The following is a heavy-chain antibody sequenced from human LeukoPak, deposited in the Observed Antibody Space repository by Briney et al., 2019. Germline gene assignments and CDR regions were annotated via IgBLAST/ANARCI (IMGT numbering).Heavy chain of an antibody. J-gene: IGHJ3*02. D-gene: IGHD3-3*01. CDR1: GYSFTTYG. CDR2: ISANNNNT. Sequence: EASVKVSCKASGYSFTTYGISWVRQAPGQGLEWMGWISANNNNTDNVQKLQGRVTMTTDTSTSTAYMELRSLRSDDTAVYYCARSSAGDYDFWSGYYPLYAFDIWGQGTMVTVSS. V-gene: IGHV1-18*01. CDR3: ARSSAGDYDFWSGYYPLYAFDI.